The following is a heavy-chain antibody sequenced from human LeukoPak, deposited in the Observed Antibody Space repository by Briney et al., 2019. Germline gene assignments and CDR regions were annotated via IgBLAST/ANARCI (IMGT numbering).Heavy chain of an antibody. V-gene: IGHV3-15*01. CDR3: STPGIAAAGKYYYYYGMDV. D-gene: IGHD6-13*01. CDR2: IKSKTDGGTT. J-gene: IGHJ6*02. Sequence: PGGSLRLSCAASGFNFSNAWMSWVRQAPGKGLEWVGRIKSKTDGGTTDYAAPVKGRFTISGDDSKNTLYLQMNSLKTDDTAVYYCSTPGIAAAGKYYYYYGMDVWGQGTTVTVSS. CDR1: GFNFSNAW.